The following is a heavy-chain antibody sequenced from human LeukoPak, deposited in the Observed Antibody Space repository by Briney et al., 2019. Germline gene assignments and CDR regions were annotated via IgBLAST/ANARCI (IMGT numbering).Heavy chain of an antibody. J-gene: IGHJ4*02. CDR2: ISPVPVGTNTNT. CDR1: YFSFSQFW. V-gene: IGHV3-74*01. Sequence: PRRSLRLSCSASYFSFSQFWIHWVRHAPGKGLVWVSGISPVPVGTNTNTYYADSVKGRSTISRDDVENTLYLEMNDLRVEDAGLYFCTEVSGHCGQGVQVTVSS. CDR3: TEVSGH.